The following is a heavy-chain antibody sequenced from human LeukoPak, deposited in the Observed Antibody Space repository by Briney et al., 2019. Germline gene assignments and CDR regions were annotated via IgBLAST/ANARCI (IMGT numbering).Heavy chain of an antibody. J-gene: IGHJ4*02. D-gene: IGHD3-9*01. CDR3: AKASPYYDILTGYYYYFDY. Sequence: SGGSLRLSCAASGFTFSSNAISWVRQAPGKGLEWVSAVSVSADSTYYADSVKGRFTISRDNSRNMVYLQMNSLRAEDTAVYYCAKASPYYDILTGYYYYFDYWGQGTLVTVSS. V-gene: IGHV3-23*01. CDR1: GFTFSSNA. CDR2: VSVSADST.